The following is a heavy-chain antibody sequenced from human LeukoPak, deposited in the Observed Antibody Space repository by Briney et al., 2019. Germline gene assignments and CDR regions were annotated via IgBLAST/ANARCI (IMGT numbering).Heavy chain of an antibody. D-gene: IGHD3-10*01. Sequence: SDTLALICTVSGGSISSYYWSWMRQPPGKGLEWIGYIYYSGSTNYNPSLKSRVTISVDTSKNQFSLKLSSVTAADTAVYYCARYGGAGDYYFDYWGQGTLVTVSS. J-gene: IGHJ4*02. CDR1: GGSISSYY. CDR3: ARYGGAGDYYFDY. CDR2: IYYSGST. V-gene: IGHV4-59*07.